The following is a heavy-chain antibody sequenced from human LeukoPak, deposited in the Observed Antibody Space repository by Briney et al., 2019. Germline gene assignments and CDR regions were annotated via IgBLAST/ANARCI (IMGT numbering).Heavy chain of an antibody. Sequence: PGGSLRHSSAASGVTVSDNYRSTRRQAPGKGLEWVSVMYSRGDTYYANSVKGRFTFSRDISKNTLYLQMDGLRTEDTAMYYCPNNPPQVPTAVRQASWGQGTLVIVSS. D-gene: IGHD2-2*01. V-gene: IGHV3-53*01. CDR1: GVTVSDNY. J-gene: IGHJ5*02. CDR2: MYSRGDT. CDR3: PNNPPQVPTAVRQAS.